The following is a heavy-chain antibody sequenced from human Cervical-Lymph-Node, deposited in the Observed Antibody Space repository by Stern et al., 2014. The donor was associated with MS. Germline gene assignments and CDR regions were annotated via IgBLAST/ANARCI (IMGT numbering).Heavy chain of an antibody. CDR1: GYTFTTYE. J-gene: IGHJ4*02. CDR2: SNPDTGNS. D-gene: IGHD3-3*01. V-gene: IGHV1-8*01. CDR3: ARGRFGLY. Sequence: VQLVQSGAEVRKPGASVKVSCETSGYTFTTYEINWVRQAPGQGLEWMGWSNPDTGNSGYAQKFQGRVSMTTNISIRTAYMEMSSLRSDDTAVYYCARGRFGLYWGQGTLVTVSS.